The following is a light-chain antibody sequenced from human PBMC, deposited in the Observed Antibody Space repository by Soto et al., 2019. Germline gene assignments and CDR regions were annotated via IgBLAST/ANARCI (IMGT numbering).Light chain of an antibody. CDR2: AAS. Sequence: IQLTQSPSSLSASVGDRVTITCRASQGISSYLAWYQQKPGKAPKLLIYAASTLQSGVPSRFSGSGSGTDFTLTISRLQAEDFATYYCQQLKSYPQTFGQGTKVEIK. CDR1: QGISSY. J-gene: IGKJ1*01. CDR3: QQLKSYPQT. V-gene: IGKV1-9*01.